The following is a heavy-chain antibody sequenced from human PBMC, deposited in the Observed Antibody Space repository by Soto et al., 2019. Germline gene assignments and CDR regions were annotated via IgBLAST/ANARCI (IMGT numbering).Heavy chain of an antibody. D-gene: IGHD3-9*01. CDR1: GFTVSSNY. Sequence: PGGSLRLSCAASGFTVSSNYMSWVRQAPGKGLEWVSVIYSGGSTYYADSVKGRFTISRDNSKNTLYLQMNSLRAEDTAVYYCAREFGILFPHYYYGMDVWGQGTTVTVSS. V-gene: IGHV3-66*01. CDR2: IYSGGST. CDR3: AREFGILFPHYYYGMDV. J-gene: IGHJ6*02.